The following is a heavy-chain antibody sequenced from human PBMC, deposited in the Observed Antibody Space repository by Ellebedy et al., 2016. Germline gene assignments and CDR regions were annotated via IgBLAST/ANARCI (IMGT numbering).Heavy chain of an antibody. D-gene: IGHD3-9*01. CDR3: ASADILTGYDAFDI. CDR1: GYTFTSYG. V-gene: IGHV1-18*01. CDR2: ISAYNGNT. J-gene: IGHJ3*02. Sequence: ASVKVSCXASGYTFTSYGISWVRQAPGQGLEWMGWISAYNGNTNYAQKLQGRVTMTTDTSTSTAYMELSSLRSEDTAVYYCASADILTGYDAFDIWGQGTMVTVSS.